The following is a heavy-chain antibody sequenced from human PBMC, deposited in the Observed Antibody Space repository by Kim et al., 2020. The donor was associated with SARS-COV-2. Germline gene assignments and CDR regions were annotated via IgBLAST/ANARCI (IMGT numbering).Heavy chain of an antibody. V-gene: IGHV3-23*01. D-gene: IGHD6-13*01. CDR1: GFTFSSYA. J-gene: IGHJ4*02. Sequence: GGSLRLSCAASGFTFSSYAMSWVRQAPGKGLEWVSAISGSGGSTYYADSVKGRFTISRDNSKNTLYLQMNSLRAEDTAVYYCAKDVRSLAAAGTPPYYWGQGTLVTVSS. CDR2: ISGSGGST. CDR3: AKDVRSLAAAGTPPYY.